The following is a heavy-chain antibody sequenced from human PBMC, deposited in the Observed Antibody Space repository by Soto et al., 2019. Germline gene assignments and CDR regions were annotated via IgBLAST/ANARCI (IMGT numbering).Heavy chain of an antibody. D-gene: IGHD3-22*01. CDR3: AKVRDSSGYDDFEI. CDR1: GFPFSSYS. V-gene: IGHV3-23*01. CDR2: ISGSGGST. Sequence: GGSLSLSCAPPGFPFSSYSMILVRQAPGKGLEWVSAISGSGGSTYYADSVKGRFTISRDNSKSTLYLQMNSLRAEDTAVYYCAKVRDSSGYDDFEIWGQGTM. J-gene: IGHJ3*02.